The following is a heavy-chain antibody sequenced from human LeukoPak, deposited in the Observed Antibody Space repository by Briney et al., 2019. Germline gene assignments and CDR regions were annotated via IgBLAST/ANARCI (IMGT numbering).Heavy chain of an antibody. CDR1: GGSISSYY. CDR3: ARDRERSAGKPQYYFDY. Sequence: SETLSLTCTVSGGSISSYYWSWIRQPPGKGLEWIGYIYYSGSTSYNPSLKSRVTISVDTSKNQFSLKLSSVTAADTAVYYCARDRERSAGKPQYYFDYWGQGTLVTVSS. V-gene: IGHV4-59*01. CDR2: IYYSGST. D-gene: IGHD6-19*01. J-gene: IGHJ4*02.